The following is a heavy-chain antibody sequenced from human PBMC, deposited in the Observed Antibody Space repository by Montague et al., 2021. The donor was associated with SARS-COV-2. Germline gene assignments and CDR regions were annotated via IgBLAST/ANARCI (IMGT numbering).Heavy chain of an antibody. Sequence: SETLSLTCAVYGGSFSGYYWSWIRQPPGKGLEWIGEINHSGSTXXXPSXXXRVTISVDTSKSQFSLNMSSVTAADTAVYYCARVRAVPAAMRIFTLGCSYYGMDVWGQGTTVTVSS. V-gene: IGHV4-34*01. CDR2: INHSGST. CDR1: GGSFSGYY. CDR3: ARVRAVPAAMRIFTLGCSYYGMDV. D-gene: IGHD2-2*01. J-gene: IGHJ6*02.